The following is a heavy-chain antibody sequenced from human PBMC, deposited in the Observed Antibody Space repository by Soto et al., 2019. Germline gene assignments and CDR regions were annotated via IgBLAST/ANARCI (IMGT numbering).Heavy chain of an antibody. V-gene: IGHV4-31*03. CDR1: GGSISSGGYY. D-gene: IGHD3-3*01. Sequence: SETLSLTCTVAGGSISSGGYYWSWIRQHPGKGLEWIGYIYYSGSTYYNPSLKSRVTISVDTSKNQFSLKLSSVTAAATAVYYCARVPYYDFFRFDPWGQGTLVTVSS. CDR3: ARVPYYDFFRFDP. J-gene: IGHJ5*02. CDR2: IYYSGST.